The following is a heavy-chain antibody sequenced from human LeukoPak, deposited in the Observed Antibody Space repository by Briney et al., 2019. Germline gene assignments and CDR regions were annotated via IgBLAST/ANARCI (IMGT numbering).Heavy chain of an antibody. J-gene: IGHJ4*02. CDR1: GGSISSYY. CDR2: IYYSGST. V-gene: IGHV4-59*08. D-gene: IGHD3-10*01. CDR3: ARVVDYYGSGIHFDY. Sequence: SETLSLTCTVSGGSISSYYWSWIRQPPGKGLEWIGYIYYSGSTNYNPSLKRRVTISVDTSKNQFSLKLSSVTAADTAVYYCARVVDYYGSGIHFDYWGQGTLVTVSS.